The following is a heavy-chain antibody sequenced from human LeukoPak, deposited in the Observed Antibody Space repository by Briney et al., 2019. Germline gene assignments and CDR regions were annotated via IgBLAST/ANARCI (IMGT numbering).Heavy chain of an antibody. CDR1: GGTFSSYA. CDR2: IIPIFGTA. CDR3: ARGWSGFDPYYYYSMDV. J-gene: IGHJ6*02. D-gene: IGHD3-3*01. V-gene: IGHV1-69*13. Sequence: GASVKVSCKASGGTFSSYAISWVRQAPGQGLEWMGGIIPIFGTANYAQKFQGRVTITADESTSTAYMELSSLRSEDTAVYYCARGWSGFDPYYYYSMDVWGQGTTVTVSS.